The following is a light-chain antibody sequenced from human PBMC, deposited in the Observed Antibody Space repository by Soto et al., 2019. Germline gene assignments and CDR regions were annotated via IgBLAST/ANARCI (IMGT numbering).Light chain of an antibody. J-gene: IGLJ1*01. CDR2: DVS. CDR1: SSDVGGYNY. V-gene: IGLV2-14*01. Sequence: QSALTQPASGYGSPGQWITISCTGTSSDVGGYNYVSWYQQHPGKAPKLMIYDVSNRPSGVSNRFSGSKSVNTASLTISGLQAEDEADYYCNSYTSSSTYVFGTGTKVTVL. CDR3: NSYTSSSTYV.